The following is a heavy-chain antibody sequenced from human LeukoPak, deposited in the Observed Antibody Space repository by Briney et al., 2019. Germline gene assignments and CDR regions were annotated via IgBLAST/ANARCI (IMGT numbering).Heavy chain of an antibody. CDR1: GYSISSGYY. Sequence: SETLSLTCTVSGYSISSGYYWGWIRQPPGKGLEWIGSMYHSGSTYYNPSLKSRVTISVDTSKNQFSLKVSSVTAADTAVYYCARVPGPNWFDPWGQGTLVTVSS. CDR2: MYHSGST. J-gene: IGHJ5*02. V-gene: IGHV4-38-2*02. CDR3: ARVPGPNWFDP.